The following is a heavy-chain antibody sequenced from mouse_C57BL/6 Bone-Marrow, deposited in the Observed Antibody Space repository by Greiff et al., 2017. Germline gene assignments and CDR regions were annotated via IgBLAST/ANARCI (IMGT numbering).Heavy chain of an antibody. CDR3: AGWGYLAWFAY. D-gene: IGHD2-2*01. V-gene: IGHV5-6*02. CDR1: GFTFSSYG. Sequence: EVKLVESGGDLVKPGGSLKLSCAASGFTFSSYGMSWVRQTPDKRLEWVATISSGGSYTYYPDSVKGRFTISRDNAKNTLYLQMSSLKSEDTAMYYCAGWGYLAWFAYWGQGTLVTVSA. J-gene: IGHJ3*01. CDR2: ISSGGSYT.